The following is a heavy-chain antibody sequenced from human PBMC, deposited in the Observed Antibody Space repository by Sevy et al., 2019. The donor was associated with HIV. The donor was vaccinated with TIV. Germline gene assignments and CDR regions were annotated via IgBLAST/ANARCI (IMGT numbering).Heavy chain of an antibody. CDR3: VTSARHCSSTSCLLVLLWFGPFDY. Sequence: GGSLRLSCSASGFTFSSYAMHWVRQAPGKGLEYVSAISSNGGSTYYADSVKGRFTISRDNSKNTLYLQMSSLRAEDTAVYYWVTSARHCSSTSCLLVLLWFGPFDYWGQGTLVTVSS. V-gene: IGHV3-64D*06. J-gene: IGHJ4*02. CDR2: ISSNGGST. D-gene: IGHD2-2*01. CDR1: GFTFSSYA.